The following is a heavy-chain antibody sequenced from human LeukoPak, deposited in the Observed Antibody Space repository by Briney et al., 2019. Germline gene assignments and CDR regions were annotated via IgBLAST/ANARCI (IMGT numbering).Heavy chain of an antibody. V-gene: IGHV4-61*01. J-gene: IGHJ4*02. D-gene: IGHD2-21*02. CDR2: IYDSGST. Sequence: SETLSLTCIVSGGSISSGSYYWSWIRQPPGKGLEWIGYIYDSGSTNYNPSLKSRVTISVDTSKNRFSLKLSSVTAADTAVYYCAREAYCGGDCYSGFDYWGQGTLVTVSS. CDR3: AREAYCGGDCYSGFDY. CDR1: GGSISSGSYY.